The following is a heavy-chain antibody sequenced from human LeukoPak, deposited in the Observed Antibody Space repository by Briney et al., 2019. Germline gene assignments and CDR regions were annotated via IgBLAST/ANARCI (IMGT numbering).Heavy chain of an antibody. V-gene: IGHV3-7*03. CDR3: AKDINHRIAMVRGVIGGADY. J-gene: IGHJ4*02. CDR2: IKQDGSEK. CDR1: GFTFSIYW. Sequence: PGGSLRLSCAASGFTFSIYWMSWVRQAPGKGLEWVANIKQDGSEKYYVDSVKGRFTISRDNSKNSLYLQMNSLRTEDTALYYCAKDINHRIAMVRGVIGGADYWGQGTLVTVSS. D-gene: IGHD3-10*01.